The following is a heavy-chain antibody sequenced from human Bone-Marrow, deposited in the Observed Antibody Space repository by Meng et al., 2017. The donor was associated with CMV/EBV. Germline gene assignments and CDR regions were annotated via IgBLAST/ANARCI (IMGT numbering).Heavy chain of an antibody. V-gene: IGHV3-74*03. J-gene: IGHJ4*02. CDR3: GRDLTGERDQ. Sequence: QLVESGGGLVQPGGSLRLFCADSGFTFSNYWMHWVRQVPGEGLVWVSRINTDGSFTSYADSVKGRFTISRDNAKNTLYLQMNSLRVDDSAVYYCGRDLTGERDQWGQGTLVTVSS. CDR2: INTDGSFT. CDR1: GFTFSNYW. D-gene: IGHD7-27*01.